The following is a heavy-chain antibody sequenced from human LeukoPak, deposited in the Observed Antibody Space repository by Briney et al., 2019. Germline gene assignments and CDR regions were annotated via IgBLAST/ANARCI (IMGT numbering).Heavy chain of an antibody. Sequence: GGSVKVSCKASGYTFTGYYMHWVRQAPGQGLEWMGWINPNSGGTNYAQKFQGRVTMTRDTSISTAYMELSRLRSEDTAVYYCASPSTHNWNYRQHDAFDIWGQGTMVTVSS. CDR3: ASPSTHNWNYRQHDAFDI. J-gene: IGHJ3*02. CDR1: GYTFTGYY. CDR2: INPNSGGT. V-gene: IGHV1-2*02. D-gene: IGHD1-7*01.